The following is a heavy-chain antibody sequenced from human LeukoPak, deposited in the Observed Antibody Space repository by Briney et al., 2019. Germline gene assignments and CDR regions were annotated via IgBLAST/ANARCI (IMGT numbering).Heavy chain of an antibody. Sequence: GGSLRLSCAASGFTFSSYSMNWVRQAPGKGLEWVSSISSSSYIYYADSVKGRFTISGDNAKNSLYLQMNSLRAEDTAVYYCARDRGYYGMDVWGQGTTVTVSS. J-gene: IGHJ6*02. CDR2: ISSSSYI. CDR3: ARDRGYYGMDV. V-gene: IGHV3-21*01. CDR1: GFTFSSYS. D-gene: IGHD3-10*01.